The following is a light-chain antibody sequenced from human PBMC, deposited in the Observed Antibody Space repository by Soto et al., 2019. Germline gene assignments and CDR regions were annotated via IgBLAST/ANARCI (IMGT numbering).Light chain of an antibody. CDR1: QGINTS. V-gene: IGKV1-27*01. CDR2: AAS. J-gene: IGKJ4*01. CDR3: QQYNAAPHT. Sequence: DIQMTQSPSSLSASVGDRVTITCRASQGINTSLAWYQQQPGKVPKLLISAASSLQSAVPSRFSGRRSATEFALTIISLQPEDVATYFCQQYNAAPHTFGEGTNVGI.